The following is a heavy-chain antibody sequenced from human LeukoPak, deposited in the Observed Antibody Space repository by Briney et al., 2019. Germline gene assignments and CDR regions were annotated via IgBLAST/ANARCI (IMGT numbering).Heavy chain of an antibody. CDR3: ARGGYCSGGSCSPYYFDY. V-gene: IGHV1-69*05. CDR1: GGTFSSYA. Sequence: SVKVSCKASGGTFSSYAISWVRQAPGQGLEWMGRIIPIFGTANYAQKFQGRVTITTDESTCTAYMELSSLRSEDTAVYYCARGGYCSGGSCSPYYFDYWGQGTLVTVSS. D-gene: IGHD2-15*01. J-gene: IGHJ4*02. CDR2: IIPIFGTA.